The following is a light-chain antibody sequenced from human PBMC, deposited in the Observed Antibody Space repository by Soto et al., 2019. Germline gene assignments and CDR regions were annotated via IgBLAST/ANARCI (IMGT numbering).Light chain of an antibody. CDR3: KSYAGSNTLYV. Sequence: QSVLTQPPSASGSPGQSVTLSCTGTSSDVGGYNYVSWYQQHPGKAPKLMIYEVSKRPSGVPDRFSGSKSGNTASLTVSGLQAEDEADYYCKSYAGSNTLYVFGTGNKVTVL. J-gene: IGLJ1*01. CDR1: SSDVGGYNY. CDR2: EVS. V-gene: IGLV2-8*01.